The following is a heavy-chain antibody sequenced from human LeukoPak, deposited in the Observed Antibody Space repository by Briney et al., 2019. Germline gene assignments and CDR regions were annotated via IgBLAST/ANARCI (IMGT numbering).Heavy chain of an antibody. CDR2: IYYSGST. D-gene: IGHD3-10*01. V-gene: IGHV4-31*03. CDR1: GGSISSGGYY. Sequence: SQTLSLACTVSGGSISSGGYYWSWIRQHPGKGLEWIGYIYYSGSTYYNPSLKSRVTISVDTSKNQFSLKLSSVTAADTAVYYCARAGGWFGELLLGWFDPWGQGTLVTVSS. J-gene: IGHJ5*02. CDR3: ARAGGWFGELLLGWFDP.